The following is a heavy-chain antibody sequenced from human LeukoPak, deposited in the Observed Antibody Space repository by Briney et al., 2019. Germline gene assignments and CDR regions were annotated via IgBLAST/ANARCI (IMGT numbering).Heavy chain of an antibody. CDR3: AGGRGSYCTNFDY. D-gene: IGHD1-26*01. Sequence: PGGSLRLSCAASGFTFSSYWMTWVRQAPGKGLEWVANIKQDGSEKYYVDSVKGRFTISRDNAKNSLYLQMNSLRAADTAVYYCAGGRGSYCTNFDYWGQGTQVTVSS. V-gene: IGHV3-7*01. CDR2: IKQDGSEK. CDR1: GFTFSSYW. J-gene: IGHJ4*02.